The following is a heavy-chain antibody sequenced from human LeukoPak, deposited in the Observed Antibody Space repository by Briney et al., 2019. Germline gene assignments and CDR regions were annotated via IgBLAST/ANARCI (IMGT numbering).Heavy chain of an antibody. CDR1: GFTFSNYA. J-gene: IGHJ4*02. CDR3: ARDQYSYAHAAH. Sequence: GGSLRLSCAASGFTFSNYAMSWVRQAPGKGLEWVSAISDSAGTTYYADSMKGRFTTSRDNSENTLHLQMNSLRAEDTAVYYCARDQYSYAHAAHWGQGTLVTVSS. D-gene: IGHD5-18*01. V-gene: IGHV3-23*01. CDR2: ISDSAGTT.